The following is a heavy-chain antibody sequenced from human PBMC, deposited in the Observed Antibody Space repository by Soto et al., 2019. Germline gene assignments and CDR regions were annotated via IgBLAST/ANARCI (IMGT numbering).Heavy chain of an antibody. CDR2: INHSGST. D-gene: IGHD3-10*01. CDR1: GGSFSGYS. V-gene: IGHV4-34*01. Sequence: SETLSLTCAVYGGSFSGYSWSWIRQPPGKGLEWIGEINHSGSTNYNPSLKSRVTISVDTSKNQFSLKLSSVTAADTAVYYCARGRGVVRGVLYYYYGMDVWGQGTTVTVSS. CDR3: ARGRGVVRGVLYYYYGMDV. J-gene: IGHJ6*02.